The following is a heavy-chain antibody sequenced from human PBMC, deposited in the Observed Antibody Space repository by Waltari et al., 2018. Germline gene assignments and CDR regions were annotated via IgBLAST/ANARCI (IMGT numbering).Heavy chain of an antibody. Sequence: VQLVESGGGVVQPGRSLRLSCAASGFTFSSYGMHWVRQAPGKGLGWVAVISYDGSNKYYADSVKGRFTISRDNSKNTLYLQMNSLRAEDTAVYYCATGQGSAFDIWGQGTMVTVSS. CDR2: ISYDGSNK. CDR1: GFTFSSYG. J-gene: IGHJ3*02. D-gene: IGHD3-10*01. V-gene: IGHV3-30*03. CDR3: ATGQGSAFDI.